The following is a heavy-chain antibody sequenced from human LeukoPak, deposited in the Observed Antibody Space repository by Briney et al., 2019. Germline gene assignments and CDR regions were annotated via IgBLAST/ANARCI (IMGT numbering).Heavy chain of an antibody. V-gene: IGHV3-33*06. CDR1: GFTFSSYG. J-gene: IGHJ4*02. CDR2: IWYDGSNK. D-gene: IGHD3-22*01. CDR3: AKSPYVYYYDSSGHAPDFDY. Sequence: GGSLRLSCAASGFTFSSYGMHWVRQAPGRGLEWVAVIWYDGSNKYYADSVKGRFTISRDNSKNTQFLQMNSLRAEDTAVYYCAKSPYVYYYDSSGHAPDFDYWGQGTLVTVSS.